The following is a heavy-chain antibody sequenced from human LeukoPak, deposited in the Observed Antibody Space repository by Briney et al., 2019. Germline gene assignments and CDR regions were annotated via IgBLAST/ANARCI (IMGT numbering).Heavy chain of an antibody. CDR2: INHSGST. CDR3: ARAFLIAADGIRRAFDI. Sequence: SETLSLTCAVYGESFSGYYWNWIRQPPGKGLEWIGEINHSGSTNYNPSLKSRVTISVDTSKNQFSLKLSSVTAADTAVYYCARAFLIAADGIRRAFDIWGQGTMVTVSS. V-gene: IGHV4-34*01. J-gene: IGHJ3*02. D-gene: IGHD6-13*01. CDR1: GESFSGYY.